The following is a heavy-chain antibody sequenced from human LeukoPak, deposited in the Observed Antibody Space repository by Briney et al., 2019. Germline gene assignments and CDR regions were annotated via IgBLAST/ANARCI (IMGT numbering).Heavy chain of an antibody. J-gene: IGHJ4*02. V-gene: IGHV3-21*01. D-gene: IGHD2-2*01. CDR3: ARGPPDQLLFRSDY. CDR1: GFTFSSYS. CDR2: ISSSSSYI. Sequence: GGSLRLSCAASGFTFSSYSMNWVRQAPGKWLEWVSSISSSSSYIYYADSVKGRFTISRDNAKNSLYLQMNSLRAEDTAVYYCARGPPDQLLFRSDYWGQGTLVTVSS.